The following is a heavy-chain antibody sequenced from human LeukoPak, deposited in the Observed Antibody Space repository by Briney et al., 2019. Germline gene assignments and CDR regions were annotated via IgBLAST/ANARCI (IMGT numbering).Heavy chain of an antibody. CDR3: AKDLHSGSFYYYYGMDV. CDR2: IWYDGSNK. V-gene: IGHV3-33*06. D-gene: IGHD1-26*01. CDR1: GFTFSSYG. Sequence: PGGSLRLSCAASGFTFSSYGMHWVRQAPGKGLEWVAVIWYDGSNKYYADSVKGRFTISRDNSKNTLYLQMNSLRAEDTAVYYCAKDLHSGSFYYYYGMDVWGQGTTVTVSS. J-gene: IGHJ6*02.